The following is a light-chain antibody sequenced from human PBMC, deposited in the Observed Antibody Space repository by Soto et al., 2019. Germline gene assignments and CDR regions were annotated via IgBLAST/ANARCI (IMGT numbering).Light chain of an antibody. Sequence: QSALTQPASVSGSPGQSITISCTGTSSDVGDYKYVSWYQKHPGKAPKALIYEVSNRPSGVSNRFSGSKSGNTASLTISGLQAEDEADYYCSSYTTSNTLVFGPGTKLNVL. CDR2: EVS. CDR3: SSYTTSNTLV. CDR1: SSDVGDYKY. V-gene: IGLV2-14*01. J-gene: IGLJ1*01.